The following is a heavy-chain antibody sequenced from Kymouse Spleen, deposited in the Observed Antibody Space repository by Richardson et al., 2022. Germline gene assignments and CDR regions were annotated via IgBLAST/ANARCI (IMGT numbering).Heavy chain of an antibody. CDR1: GGSISSYY. Sequence: QVQLQESGPGLVKPSETLSLTCTVSGGSISSYYWSWIRQPPGKGLEWIGYIYYSGSTNYNPSLKSRVTISVDTSKNQFSLKLSSVTAADTAVYYCARGSGGSLFPYYFDYWGQGTLVTVSS. J-gene: IGHJ4*02. CDR2: IYYSGST. V-gene: IGHV4-59*01. D-gene: IGHD2-15*01. CDR3: ARGSGGSLFPYYFDY.